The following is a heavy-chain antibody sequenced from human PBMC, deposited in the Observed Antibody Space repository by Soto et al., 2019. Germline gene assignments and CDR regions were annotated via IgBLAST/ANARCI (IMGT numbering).Heavy chain of an antibody. CDR3: AGWYADYGRDV. D-gene: IGHD2-2*01. CDR1: GGSFSGYY. Sequence: QVQLQQWGAGLLKPSETLSLTCAVYGGSFSGYYWSWIRQPPGKGLEWIGEINHSGSTNYNPSLKSRVTIPVATSKNQCSVKLSSVTAAVTAVYYCAGWYADYGRDVWGQGTTVTFSS. V-gene: IGHV4-34*01. J-gene: IGHJ6*02. CDR2: INHSGST.